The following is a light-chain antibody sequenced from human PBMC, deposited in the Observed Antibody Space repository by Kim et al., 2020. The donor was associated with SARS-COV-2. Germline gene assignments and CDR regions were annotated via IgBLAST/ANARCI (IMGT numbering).Light chain of an antibody. V-gene: IGLV1-44*01. Sequence: GQSVPRLRTGSSSNTGGKTGTWYQQFPGTATNVAISRNDERPSGLSDRFAGPKSATSASLAISGLQSEDEADYYCATWDDRLKGVVFGGGTRLTVL. CDR2: RND. J-gene: IGLJ3*02. CDR1: SSNTGGKT. CDR3: ATWDDRLKGVV.